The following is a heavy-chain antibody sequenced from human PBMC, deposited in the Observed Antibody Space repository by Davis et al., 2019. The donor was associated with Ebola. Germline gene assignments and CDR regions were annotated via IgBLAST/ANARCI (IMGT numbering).Heavy chain of an antibody. V-gene: IGHV4-30-4*08. J-gene: IGHJ4*02. CDR2: TYYTGYT. CDR1: GGPISSGGYY. Sequence: PSETLSLTCTVSGGPISSGGYYWNWIRLRQPPGQGLEWIGYTYYTGYTYYNPSLKSRVTISIDTSKNQFSLKLTSVTAADTAVYYCARAIGRSLVGDWGYFDYWGQGTLVTVSS. CDR3: ARAIGRSLVGDWGYFDY. D-gene: IGHD2-21*02.